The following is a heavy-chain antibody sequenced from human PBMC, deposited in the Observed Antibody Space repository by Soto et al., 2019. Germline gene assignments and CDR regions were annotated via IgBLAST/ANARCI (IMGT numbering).Heavy chain of an antibody. CDR1: GFTFSDYV. V-gene: IGHV3-64*01. J-gene: IGHJ4*02. CDR2: ISSNGGST. CDR3: ARDGGSYYLDY. D-gene: IGHD1-26*01. Sequence: GGSLRLSCTASGFTFSDYVMSWVRQAPGKGLEYVSAISSNGGSTYYANSVKGRFTISRDNSKNTLYLQMGSLRAEDMAVYYCARDGGSYYLDYWGQGTLVTVSS.